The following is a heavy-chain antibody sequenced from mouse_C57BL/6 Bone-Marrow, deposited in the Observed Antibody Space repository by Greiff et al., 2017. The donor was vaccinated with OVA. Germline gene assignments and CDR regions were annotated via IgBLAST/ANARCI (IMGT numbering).Heavy chain of an antibody. J-gene: IGHJ3*01. D-gene: IGHD2-4*01. CDR1: GYTFTSYG. V-gene: IGHV1-81*01. CDR3: ARRLRLRFAY. CDR2: IYPRSGNT. Sequence: LKESGAELARPGASVKLSCKASGYTFTSYGISWVKQRTGQGLEWIGEIYPRSGNTYYNEKFKGKATLTADKSSSTAYMELRSLTSEDSAVYFCARRLRLRFAYWGQGTLVTVSA.